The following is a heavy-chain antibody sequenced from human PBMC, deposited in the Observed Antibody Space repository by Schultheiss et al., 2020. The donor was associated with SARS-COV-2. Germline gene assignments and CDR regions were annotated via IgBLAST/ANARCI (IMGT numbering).Heavy chain of an antibody. D-gene: IGHD3-22*01. J-gene: IGHJ3*02. Sequence: SQTLTLTCTVSGGSISSSSDYWGWIRQPPGKGLEWIGSIYFSGSTYCDPSLKSRVTMSVDTSKNQFYLKLSSVTAADTAVYYCARVNLPGYYYDSSGYYYPVGAFDIWGQGTMVTVSS. CDR2: IYFSGST. CDR3: ARVNLPGYYYDSSGYYYPVGAFDI. V-gene: IGHV4-39*07. CDR1: GGSISSSSDY.